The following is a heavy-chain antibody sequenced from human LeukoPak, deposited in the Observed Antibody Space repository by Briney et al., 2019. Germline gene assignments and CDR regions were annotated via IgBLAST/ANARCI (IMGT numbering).Heavy chain of an antibody. Sequence: ASVKVSCKASGGTCSSYAISWVRQAPGQGLEWMGGIIPIFRTANYAQKFQGRVTITADESTSTAYMELSSLRSEDTALDYCARGYCSSTSCSTEAFDIWGQGTMVTVSS. J-gene: IGHJ3*02. CDR3: ARGYCSSTSCSTEAFDI. CDR1: GGTCSSYA. CDR2: IIPIFRTA. V-gene: IGHV1-69*01. D-gene: IGHD2-2*01.